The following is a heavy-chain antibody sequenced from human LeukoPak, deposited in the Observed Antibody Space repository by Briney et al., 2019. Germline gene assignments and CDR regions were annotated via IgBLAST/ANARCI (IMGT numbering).Heavy chain of an antibody. V-gene: IGHV4-34*01. J-gene: IGHJ5*02. CDR1: GGSFSGYY. CDR3: ARGMEEWLGFDP. D-gene: IGHD6-19*01. Sequence: PSETLSLTCAVYGGSFSGYYWSWIRQPPGKGLEWVGEINHSGSTNYNPSLKSRVTISVDTSKNQFSLKLSSVTAADTAVYYCARGMEEWLGFDPRGQGTLVTVSS. CDR2: INHSGST.